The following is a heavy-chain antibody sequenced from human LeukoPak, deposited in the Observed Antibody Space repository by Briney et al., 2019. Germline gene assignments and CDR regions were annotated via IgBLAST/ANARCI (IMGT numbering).Heavy chain of an antibody. V-gene: IGHV3-23*01. CDR1: EFTYG. Sequence: GGSLRLSCAASEFTYGMNWVRQAPGKGLECVSAISSSGSNTYYADSVKGRFTISRDNSKNTLYLQMNSLRAEDTAVCYCAKLPGRAADYWGQGTLVTVSS. J-gene: IGHJ4*02. CDR3: AKLPGRAADY. CDR2: ISSSGSNT.